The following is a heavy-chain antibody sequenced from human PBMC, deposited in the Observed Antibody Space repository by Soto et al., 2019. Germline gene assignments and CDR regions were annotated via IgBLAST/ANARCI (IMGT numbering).Heavy chain of an antibody. CDR3: ARHHGPTTSENWFDP. J-gene: IGHJ5*02. CDR1: GYTFFTYD. V-gene: IGHV1-18*01. CDR2: ISTYSGDT. D-gene: IGHD5-12*01. Sequence: ASLKVSCKASGYTFFTYDISWVRQAPGQGLEWMGWISTYSGDTKYAQKFQGRVTMTTDTSTTTAYLELRSLRSDDTAVYYCARHHGPTTSENWFDPWGQGTLVTVSS.